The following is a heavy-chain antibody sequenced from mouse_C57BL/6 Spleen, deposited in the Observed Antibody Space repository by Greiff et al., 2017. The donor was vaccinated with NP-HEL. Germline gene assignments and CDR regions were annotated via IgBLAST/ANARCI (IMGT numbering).Heavy chain of an antibody. Sequence: QVQLQQPGTELAKPGASVKLSCKASGYTFTSYWMHWVKQRPGQGLEWIGNINPSNGGTNYNEKFKSKATLTVDKSSSTAYMQLSSLTSEDSAVYDCARERGNYVDYSDYWGQGTTLTVSS. D-gene: IGHD2-1*01. V-gene: IGHV1-53*01. J-gene: IGHJ2*01. CDR2: INPSNGGT. CDR1: GYTFTSYW. CDR3: ARERGNYVDYSDY.